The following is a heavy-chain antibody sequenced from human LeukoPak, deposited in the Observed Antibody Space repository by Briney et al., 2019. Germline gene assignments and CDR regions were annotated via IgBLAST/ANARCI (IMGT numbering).Heavy chain of an antibody. V-gene: IGHV4-59*01. CDR1: GGSISSYY. CDR3: VRPDSSGYNYVD. J-gene: IGHJ4*02. Sequence: PSETLSLTCTVSGGSISSYYWSWIRQPPGKGLEWIGYIYYSGSTNYNPSLKSRLTISVGTSKTQFSLKLSSVTAADTAVYYCVRPDSSGYNYVDWGQGTLVTVSS. CDR2: IYYSGST. D-gene: IGHD3-22*01.